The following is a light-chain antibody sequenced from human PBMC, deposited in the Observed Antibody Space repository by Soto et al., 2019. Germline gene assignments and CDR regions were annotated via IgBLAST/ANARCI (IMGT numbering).Light chain of an antibody. J-gene: IGLJ1*01. CDR1: SGHSSYI. V-gene: IGLV4-60*02. CDR2: LEGSGSY. CDR3: ETWESSTQV. Sequence: QSVLTQSSSASASLGSSVKLTCTLSSGHSSYIIAWHQQQPGKAPRYLMKLEGSGSYNKGSGVPDRFSGSSSGADRYLTISNLQFEDEADYYCETWESSTQVFGTGTKLTVL.